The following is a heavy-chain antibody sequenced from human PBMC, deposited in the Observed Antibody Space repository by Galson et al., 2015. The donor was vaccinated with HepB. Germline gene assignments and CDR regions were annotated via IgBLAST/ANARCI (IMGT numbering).Heavy chain of an antibody. CDR3: AKDLQRSSGWFSVEY. V-gene: IGHV3-23*01. J-gene: IGHJ4*02. D-gene: IGHD6-19*01. CDR2: VSNGGDRT. Sequence: SLRLSCAASRFIFSNFDMIWVRQAPGKGLEWVSAVSNGGDRTYYADSVKGRFTISRDNAKNTVYLQMHSLRAEDTAVYYCAKDLQRSSGWFSVEYWGQGALVTVSS. CDR1: RFIFSNFD.